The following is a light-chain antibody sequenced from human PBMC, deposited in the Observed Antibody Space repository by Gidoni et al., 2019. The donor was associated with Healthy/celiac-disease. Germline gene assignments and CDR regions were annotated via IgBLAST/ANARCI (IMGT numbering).Light chain of an antibody. CDR3: QQYGSSPWT. Sequence: EIVLTQPPGTLSLSPGERATLSCRASQSVSSSYLAWYHQKPGQPPRLLIYGASSRATGIPDRFSGSGSGTDFTLTISRLEPEDFAVYYFQQYGSSPWTFGQGTKVEIK. V-gene: IGKV3-20*01. CDR2: GAS. J-gene: IGKJ1*01. CDR1: QSVSSSY.